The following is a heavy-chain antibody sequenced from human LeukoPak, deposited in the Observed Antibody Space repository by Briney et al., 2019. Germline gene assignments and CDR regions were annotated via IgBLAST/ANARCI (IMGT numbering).Heavy chain of an antibody. V-gene: IGHV4-59*01. CDR1: GGSISSYY. J-gene: IGHJ4*02. CDR2: IYYSGST. Sequence: KTSETLSLTCTVSGGSISSYYWSWIRQPPGKGLEWIGYIYYSGSTNYNPSLKSRVTISVDTTKNQFSLKLSSVTAADTAVHYCARDFNGFDYWGQGTLVTVSS. CDR3: ARDFNGFDY.